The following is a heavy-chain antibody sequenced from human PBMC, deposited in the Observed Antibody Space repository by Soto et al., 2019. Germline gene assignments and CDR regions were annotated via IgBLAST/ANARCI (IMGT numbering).Heavy chain of an antibody. V-gene: IGHV1-2*02. J-gene: IGHJ4*02. D-gene: IGHD1-1*01. Sequence: ASVKVSCKASGYSFTKYHMHWVRQAPGQGLEWMGWINPGSGVTNQAQKFQGRVTMTRDTSITTTYMELNSLTSDDAAVYYCARVAGHKNARFDTWGQGALVTVSS. CDR1: GYSFTKYH. CDR2: INPGSGVT. CDR3: ARVAGHKNARFDT.